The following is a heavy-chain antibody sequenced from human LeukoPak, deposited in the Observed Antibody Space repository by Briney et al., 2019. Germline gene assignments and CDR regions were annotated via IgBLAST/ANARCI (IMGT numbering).Heavy chain of an antibody. Sequence: SETLFLTCTVSGGSISSSSYHRGWIRQPPGKGLEWIGNIYYSGSTSYTPSLKSRFTISVDTSKSQFSLKLSSVTAADTAVYYCARLDVLRFLEWSFDYWSQGTLVTVSS. D-gene: IGHD3-3*01. V-gene: IGHV4-39*01. J-gene: IGHJ4*02. CDR3: ARLDVLRFLEWSFDY. CDR1: GGSISSSSYH. CDR2: IYYSGST.